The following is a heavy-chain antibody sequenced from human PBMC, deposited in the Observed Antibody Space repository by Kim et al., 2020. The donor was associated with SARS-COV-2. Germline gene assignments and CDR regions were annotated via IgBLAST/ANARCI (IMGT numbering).Heavy chain of an antibody. CDR1: GFTFSSYS. J-gene: IGHJ1*01. CDR3: ATEREREDVLLWFGELSSAEYFQH. V-gene: IGHV3-48*02. Sequence: GGSLRLSCAASGFTFSSYSMNWVRQAPGKGLEWVSYISSSSSTIYYADSVKGRFTISRDNAKNSLYLQMNSLRDEDTAVYYCATEREREDVLLWFGELSSAEYFQHWGQGTLVTVSS. D-gene: IGHD3-10*01. CDR2: ISSSSSTI.